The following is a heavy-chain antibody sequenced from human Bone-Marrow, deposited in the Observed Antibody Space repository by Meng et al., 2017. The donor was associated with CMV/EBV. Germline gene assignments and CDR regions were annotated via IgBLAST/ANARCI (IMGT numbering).Heavy chain of an antibody. D-gene: IGHD3-3*01. CDR1: GGSISSGDYY. CDR3: ARDKMYYDFWSGYSGYYYYGMDV. V-gene: IGHV4-61*08. Sequence: GSLRLSCTVSGGSISSGDYYWSWIRQPPGKGLEWIGYIYYSGSTNYNPSLKSRVTISVDTSKNQFSLKLSSVTAADTAVYYCARDKMYYDFWSGYSGYYYYGMDVWGQGTTVTVSS. CDR2: IYYSGST. J-gene: IGHJ6*02.